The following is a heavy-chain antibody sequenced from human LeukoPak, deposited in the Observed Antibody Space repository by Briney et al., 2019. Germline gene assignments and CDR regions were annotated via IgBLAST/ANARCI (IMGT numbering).Heavy chain of an antibody. CDR2: ISSSGSTI. V-gene: IGHV3-48*03. Sequence: GGSLRLSCAASGFTFSSYEMNWVRQAPGKGLEWVSYISSSGSTIYYADSVKGRFTISRENAKYSLYLQRNSLRAEDTAVYYCARVGSGFAFDIWGRGTMVTVSS. CDR3: ARVGSGFAFDI. D-gene: IGHD3-22*01. CDR1: GFTFSSYE. J-gene: IGHJ3*02.